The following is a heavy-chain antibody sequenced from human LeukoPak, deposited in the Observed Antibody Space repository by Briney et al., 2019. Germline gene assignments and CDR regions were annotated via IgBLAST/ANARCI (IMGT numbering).Heavy chain of an antibody. CDR1: GGTFSSYA. V-gene: IGHV1-69*13. Sequence: ASVKVSCKASGGTFSSYAISWVRQAPGQGLEWMGGIIPIFGTANYAQKFQGRVTITADESTSTAYMELSSLRSGDTAVYYCAKTGEGNALDYWGQGTLVTVSS. D-gene: IGHD7-27*01. CDR2: IIPIFGTA. J-gene: IGHJ4*02. CDR3: AKTGEGNALDY.